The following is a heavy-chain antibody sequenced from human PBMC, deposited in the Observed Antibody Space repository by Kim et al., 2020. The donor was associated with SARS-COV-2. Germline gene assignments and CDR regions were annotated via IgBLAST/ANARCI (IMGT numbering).Heavy chain of an antibody. D-gene: IGHD3-10*01. J-gene: IGHJ5*02. CDR3: ARTVSMVRGVGENWFDP. Sequence: VKGRFTHSRDTSKTTLYLQMNSLRAEDTAVYYCARTVSMVRGVGENWFDPWGQRTLVTVSS. V-gene: IGHV3-30*07.